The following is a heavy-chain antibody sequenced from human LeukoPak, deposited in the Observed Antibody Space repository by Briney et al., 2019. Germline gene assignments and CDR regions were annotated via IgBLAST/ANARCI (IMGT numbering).Heavy chain of an antibody. Sequence: GASLRLSCAASGFTFSSYAMSWARQAPGKGLEWVSDISGSGGNTYYADSVKGRFTISRDNSKNTLSLQMNSLRAEDTAVYYCAKGYDFLDSWGQGTLVTVSS. V-gene: IGHV3-23*01. CDR1: GFTFSSYA. CDR2: ISGSGGNT. D-gene: IGHD3-3*01. CDR3: AKGYDFLDS. J-gene: IGHJ4*02.